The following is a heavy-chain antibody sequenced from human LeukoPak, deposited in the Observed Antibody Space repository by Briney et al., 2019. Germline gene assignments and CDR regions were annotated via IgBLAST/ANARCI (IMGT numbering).Heavy chain of an antibody. CDR2: ISSSGSTI. D-gene: IGHD5-18*01. CDR3: ARVSSPQGRLQLWLRYYYYYMDV. J-gene: IGHJ6*03. V-gene: IGHV3-48*03. Sequence: RAGGSLRLSCAASGFTFSSYEMNWVRQAPGKGLEWVSYISSSGSTIYYADSVKGRFTISRDNAKNSLYLQMNSLRAEDTAVYYCARVSSPQGRLQLWLRYYYYYMDVWGKGTTVTISS. CDR1: GFTFSSYE.